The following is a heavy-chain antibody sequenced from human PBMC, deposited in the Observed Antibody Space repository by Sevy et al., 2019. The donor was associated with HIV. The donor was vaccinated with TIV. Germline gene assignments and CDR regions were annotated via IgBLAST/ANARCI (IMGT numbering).Heavy chain of an antibody. CDR1: GYTFSGYD. CDR2: MNPDSGRR. Sequence: ASVKVSCKASGYTFSGYDINWVRQATGQGLEWMGWMNPDSGRRGYAPKFQGRVTMTTNTSIDTAYMELRRLRSEDSAVYYCASADLDSSTFFYYYGMDVWGQGTTVTVS. CDR3: ASADLDSSTFFYYYGMDV. V-gene: IGHV1-8*02. J-gene: IGHJ6*02. D-gene: IGHD6-13*01.